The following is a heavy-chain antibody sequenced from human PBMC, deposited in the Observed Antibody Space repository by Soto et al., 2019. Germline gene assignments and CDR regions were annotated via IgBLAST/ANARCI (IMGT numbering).Heavy chain of an antibody. CDR3: AREDRDRETGLVPAAIDGMDV. J-gene: IGHJ6*02. Sequence: QVQLVQSGAEVKKPGSSVKVSCKASGGTFSRYSITWVRQAPGHGLEWIGRIIPIFGIASYAQKFQGRVTITADESTSTAYMELSSLRSDDTAVYYCAREDRDRETGLVPAAIDGMDVWSQGTTVTVSS. CDR1: GGTFSRYS. CDR2: IIPIFGIA. V-gene: IGHV1-69*08. D-gene: IGHD2-2*01.